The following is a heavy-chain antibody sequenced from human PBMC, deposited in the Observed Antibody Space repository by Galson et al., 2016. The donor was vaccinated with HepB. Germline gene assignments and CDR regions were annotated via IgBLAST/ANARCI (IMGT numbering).Heavy chain of an antibody. CDR2: ISSSSSYI. CDR1: GFTFSSYS. V-gene: IGHV3-21*01. D-gene: IGHD1-26*01. CDR3: ARGDIVGAIFDY. J-gene: IGHJ4*02. Sequence: SLRLPCAASGFTFSSYSMNWVRQAPGKGLEWVSSISSSSSYIYYADSVKGRFTISRDNAKNSLYLQMNSLRAEDTAVYYCARGDIVGAIFDYWGQGTLVTVPS.